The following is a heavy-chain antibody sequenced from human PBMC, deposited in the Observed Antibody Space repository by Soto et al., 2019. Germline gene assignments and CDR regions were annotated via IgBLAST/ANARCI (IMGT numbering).Heavy chain of an antibody. J-gene: IGHJ1*01. D-gene: IGHD3-22*01. CDR2: IYSGGST. V-gene: IGHV3-53*01. Sequence: EVQLVESGGGLIQPGGSLRLSCAASGFTVSSNSMSWVRQAPGKGLEWVSVIYSGGSTYYADSVKGRFTISRDNSKNTLYLQMNSLRAEDTAVYYCARDRVESGYPEYFQHWGQGTLVTVSS. CDR3: ARDRVESGYPEYFQH. CDR1: GFTVSSNS.